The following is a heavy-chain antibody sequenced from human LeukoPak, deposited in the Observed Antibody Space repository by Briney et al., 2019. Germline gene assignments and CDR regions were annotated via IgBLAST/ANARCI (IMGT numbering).Heavy chain of an antibody. V-gene: IGHV3-33*06. CDR1: RFTFSSYV. CDR3: AKDAWYSSGWYYFDY. D-gene: IGHD6-19*01. Sequence: GGSLRLSCAASRFTFSSYVMHWVRQAPGKGLEWVALIWYDGDNKYYSDSVKGRFTISRDNSKNTLYLQMNSLRAEDTAVYYCAKDAWYSSGWYYFDYWGQGTLVTVSS. CDR2: IWYDGDNK. J-gene: IGHJ4*02.